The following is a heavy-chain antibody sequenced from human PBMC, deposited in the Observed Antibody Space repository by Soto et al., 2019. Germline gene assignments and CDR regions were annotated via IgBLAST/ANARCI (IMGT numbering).Heavy chain of an antibody. J-gene: IGHJ4*02. CDR1: GGSFSGYY. CDR3: ARGLPYCSSTSCYGGLIDY. D-gene: IGHD2-2*01. CDR2: INHSGST. Sequence: SETLSLTCAVYGGSFSGYYWSWIRQPPGKGLEWIGEINHSGSTNYNPSLKSRVTISVDTSKNQFSLNLSSVTAADTAVYYCARGLPYCSSTSCYGGLIDYWGQGTPVTVSS. V-gene: IGHV4-34*01.